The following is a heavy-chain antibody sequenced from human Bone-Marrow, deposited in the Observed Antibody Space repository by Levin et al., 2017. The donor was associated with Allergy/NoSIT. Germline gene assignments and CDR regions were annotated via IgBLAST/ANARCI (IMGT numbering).Heavy chain of an antibody. Sequence: SETLSLTCTVSGDSINNTHHYWSWIRQPAGKGLEWIGRMFAGGAATYNRSLRSRVTVSIDTSKNQFSLQLTSVTAADPAVYYCGRDETFTSWHVGWFDSWGQGTLVTVSS. CDR2: MFAGGAA. CDR3: GRDETFTSWHVGWFDS. D-gene: IGHD2-2*01. V-gene: IGHV4-61*02. J-gene: IGHJ5*01. CDR1: GDSINNTHHY.